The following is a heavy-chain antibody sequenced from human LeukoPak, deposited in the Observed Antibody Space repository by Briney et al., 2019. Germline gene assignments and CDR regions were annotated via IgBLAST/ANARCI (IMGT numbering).Heavy chain of an antibody. Sequence: PSQTLSLTCAVSGGSISSGGYSWSWIRQPPGKGLEWIGYIYHSGSTYYNPSLKSRVTISVDRSKNQFSLKLSSVTAADTAVYYCARGSEGDSIGYWGQGTLVTVSS. CDR3: ARGSEGDSIGY. J-gene: IGHJ4*02. V-gene: IGHV4-30-2*01. CDR2: IYHSGST. CDR1: GGSISSGGYS. D-gene: IGHD6-13*01.